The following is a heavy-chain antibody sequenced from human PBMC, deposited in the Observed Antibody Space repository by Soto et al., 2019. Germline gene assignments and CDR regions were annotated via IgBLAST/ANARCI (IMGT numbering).Heavy chain of an antibody. D-gene: IGHD6-6*01. Sequence: QVQLQESGPGLVKPSQTLSLTCTVSGGSISSGDYYWSWIRQPPGKGLEWIGYIYYSGSTYYTPALRSRVTLTVDTSKNQFSLKLSSVTAADTAVYYCARDVLYSTSRIDSWGQGTLVTVSS. CDR3: ARDVLYSTSRIDS. CDR1: GGSISSGDYY. J-gene: IGHJ4*02. CDR2: IYYSGST. V-gene: IGHV4-30-4*01.